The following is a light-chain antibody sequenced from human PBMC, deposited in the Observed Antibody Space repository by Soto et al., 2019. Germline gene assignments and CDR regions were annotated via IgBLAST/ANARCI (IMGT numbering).Light chain of an antibody. CDR3: QQYSSDSNT. J-gene: IGKJ2*01. Sequence: IQMTQSPSTLSASVGDRVTITCRASQAINNWLAWYQQKPGKVPELLIYKASTLERGVPSRFIGSGSGTDFTLTISSLQPDDFATYYCQQYSSDSNTFGQGTRLEI. V-gene: IGKV1-5*03. CDR1: QAINNW. CDR2: KAS.